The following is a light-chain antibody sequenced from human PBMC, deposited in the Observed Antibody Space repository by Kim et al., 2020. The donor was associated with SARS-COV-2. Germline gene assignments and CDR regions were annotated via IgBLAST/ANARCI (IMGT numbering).Light chain of an antibody. V-gene: IGLV3-21*04. CDR1: NIGSKS. CDR3: QVWDSSSDHPV. J-gene: IGLJ3*02. CDR2: YDS. Sequence: APGKTPTITCGGNNIGSKSVHWYQQKPGQAPVLVIYYDSDRPSGIPERFSGSNSGNTATLTISRVEAGDEADYYCQVWDSSSDHPVFGGGTQLTVL.